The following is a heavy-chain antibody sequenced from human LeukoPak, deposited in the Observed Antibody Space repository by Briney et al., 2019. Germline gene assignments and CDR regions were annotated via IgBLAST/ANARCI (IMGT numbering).Heavy chain of an antibody. J-gene: IGHJ6*03. CDR2: IRYDGSNK. CDR1: GFTFSSYG. V-gene: IGHV3-30*02. CDR3: AKSPSFNYYYYYYMDV. Sequence: GGSLRLSCAAPGFTFSSYGMHWVRQAPGKGLEWVAFIRYDGSNKYYADSVKGRFTISRDNSKNTLYLQMNSLRAEDTAVYYCAKSPSFNYYYYYYMDVWGKGTTVTVSS.